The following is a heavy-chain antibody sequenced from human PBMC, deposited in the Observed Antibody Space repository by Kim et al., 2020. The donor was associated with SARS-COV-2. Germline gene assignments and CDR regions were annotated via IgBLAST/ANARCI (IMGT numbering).Heavy chain of an antibody. CDR3: AGSIAVAGMYYYYGMDV. D-gene: IGHD6-19*01. CDR2: IYYSGST. J-gene: IGHJ6*02. Sequence: SETLSLTCTVSGGSISSYYWSWSRQPPGKGLEWIGNIYYSGSTNYNPSLKSRVTISVDTSKNQFSLKLSSVTAADTAVYYCAGSIAVAGMYYYYGMDVWGQGTTVTVSS. CDR1: GGSISSYY. V-gene: IGHV4-59*01.